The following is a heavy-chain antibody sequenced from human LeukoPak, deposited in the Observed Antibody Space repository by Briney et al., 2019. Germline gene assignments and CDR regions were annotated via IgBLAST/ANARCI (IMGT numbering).Heavy chain of an antibody. D-gene: IGHD3-22*01. Sequence: QPGGSLRLSCAASGFTVSSNYMSWVRQAPGKGLEWVSLIYSGGSTYYADSVRGRFTISRDNSKNTLYLQMNSLRAADTAVYYCARVGYYDSSGARDYYFDYWGQGTLVTVSS. V-gene: IGHV3-66*02. CDR2: IYSGGST. CDR3: ARVGYYDSSGARDYYFDY. CDR1: GFTVSSNY. J-gene: IGHJ4*02.